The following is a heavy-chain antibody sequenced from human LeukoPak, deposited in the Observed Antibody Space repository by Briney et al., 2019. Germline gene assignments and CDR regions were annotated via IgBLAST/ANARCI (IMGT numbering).Heavy chain of an antibody. CDR3: AKEDKSQSSYQLLGMDV. V-gene: IGHV3-33*06. CDR2: IWYDGSDK. CDR1: GFTFSSYG. J-gene: IGHJ6*03. D-gene: IGHD2-2*01. Sequence: PGGSLRLSCAASGFTFSSYGMHWVRQAPGKRLEWVAVIWYDGSDKYYADSVKGRFTISRDNSKNTLYLQMNTLRAEDTAVYYCAKEDKSQSSYQLLGMDVWGKGTTVTVSS.